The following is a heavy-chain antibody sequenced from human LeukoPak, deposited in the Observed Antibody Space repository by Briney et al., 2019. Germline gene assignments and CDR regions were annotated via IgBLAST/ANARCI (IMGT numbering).Heavy chain of an antibody. V-gene: IGHV4-59*08. CDR3: ARLTRLAPVGTTYYHSLDV. Sequence: PSETLSLTCTVSGGSISGHYWSWIRQPPGKGLEWIGHIYYTGVINYDPSHKSRVTMLVDTSKNQFSLKVTSVTAADTAVYYCARLTRLAPVGTTYYHSLDVWGQGSTVSVSS. J-gene: IGHJ6*02. CDR1: GGSISGHY. D-gene: IGHD2-2*01. CDR2: IYYTGVI.